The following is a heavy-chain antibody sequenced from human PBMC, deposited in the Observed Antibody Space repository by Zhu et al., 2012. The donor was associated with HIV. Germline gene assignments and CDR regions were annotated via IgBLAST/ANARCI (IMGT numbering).Heavy chain of an antibody. J-gene: IGHJ4*02. CDR3: AAYIYASGXTFDS. V-gene: IGHV4-39*02. D-gene: IGHD3-10*01. CDR2: FYYGGTT. Sequence: QVQLQGSGPGLVKPSETLSLTCTVSGGSISRDNYFWGWIRQPPGKGLEWIGSFYYGGTTYYKSSLKSRVTISVDTSKNHFSLKLSSVTAADTAVYYCAAYIYASGXTFDSWGPEPGHRLL. CDR1: GGSISRDNYF.